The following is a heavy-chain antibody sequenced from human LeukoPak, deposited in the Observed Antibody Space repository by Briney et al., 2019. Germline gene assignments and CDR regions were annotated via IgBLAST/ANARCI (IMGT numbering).Heavy chain of an antibody. CDR3: ARGRGYQLLKAFNYYMDV. J-gene: IGHJ6*03. Sequence: SETLSLTCAVYGGSFSGYYWGWIRQPPGKGLEWIGEINHSGSTNYNPSLKSRVTISVDTSKNQFSLKLSSVTAADTAVYYCARGRGYQLLKAFNYYMDVWGKGTTVTVSS. CDR1: GGSFSGYY. V-gene: IGHV4-34*01. D-gene: IGHD2-2*01. CDR2: INHSGST.